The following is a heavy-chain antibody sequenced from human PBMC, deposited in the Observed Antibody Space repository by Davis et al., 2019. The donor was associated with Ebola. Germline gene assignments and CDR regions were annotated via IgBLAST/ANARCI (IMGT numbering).Heavy chain of an antibody. J-gene: IGHJ4*02. CDR1: GFTFSTYA. D-gene: IGHD3-3*01. CDR3: ARLGYELIY. CDR2: IWHDGSNK. Sequence: GESLKISCAASGFTFSTYAMHWVRQAPGKGLEWVAVIWHDGSNKYHADSVKGRFTISRDNSKNTLYLQMNNLRAEDTAVYYCARLGYELIYWGQGTLVTVSS. V-gene: IGHV3-33*01.